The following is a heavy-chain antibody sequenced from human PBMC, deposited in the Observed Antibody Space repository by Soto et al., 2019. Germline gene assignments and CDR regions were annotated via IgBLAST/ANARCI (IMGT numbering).Heavy chain of an antibody. D-gene: IGHD3-3*01. J-gene: IGHJ3*02. CDR1: GYAFTSYG. Sequence: ASVKVSCKASGYAFTSYGISWVRQAPGQGLEWMGWISAYNGNTNYAQKIQGRVTMTTDTSTSTAYMELRSLRSDDTAVYYCARAYYDFWSGYLDAFDIWGQGTMVTVSS. V-gene: IGHV1-18*01. CDR2: ISAYNGNT. CDR3: ARAYYDFWSGYLDAFDI.